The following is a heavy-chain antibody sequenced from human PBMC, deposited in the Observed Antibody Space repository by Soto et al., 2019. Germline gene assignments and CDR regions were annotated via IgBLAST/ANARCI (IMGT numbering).Heavy chain of an antibody. J-gene: IGHJ4*02. CDR3: ARGGYYTFWNGSIGTY. CDR2: ISNEGRNK. D-gene: IGHD3-3*01. CDR1: PFPFSNFS. V-gene: IGHV3-30*14. Sequence: QLHLVESGGGGGQPGKSLRVSCGTSPFPFSNFSMHWIRQAPGKGLERGAVISNEGRNKFYGDSVKGRFTISRDNSKNTLFLQMNSLTSEDTAVYYCARGGYYTFWNGSIGTYWGQGTLVTVSS.